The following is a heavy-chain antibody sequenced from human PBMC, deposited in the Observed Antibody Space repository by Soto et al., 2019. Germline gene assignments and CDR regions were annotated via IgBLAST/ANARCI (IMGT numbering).Heavy chain of an antibody. J-gene: IGHJ4*02. CDR1: GYSFTSYW. V-gene: IGHV5-51*01. Sequence: GESLKISCKGSGYSFTSYWTGWVRQMPGKGLEWMGIIYPGDSDTRYSPSFQGQVTISADKSISTAYLQWSSLKASDTAMYYCARLEGGYCSGGSCRMVDYWGQGTLVTVSS. CDR3: ARLEGGYCSGGSCRMVDY. CDR2: IYPGDSDT. D-gene: IGHD2-15*01.